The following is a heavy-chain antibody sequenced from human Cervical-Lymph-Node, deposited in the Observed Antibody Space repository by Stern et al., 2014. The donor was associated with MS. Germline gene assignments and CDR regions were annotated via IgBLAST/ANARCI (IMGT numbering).Heavy chain of an antibody. CDR2: IYWDEDK. D-gene: IGHD6-19*01. Sequence: QITLKESGPTLVKPTQTLTLTCTFSGFSFSTSGVGVGWIRQPPGKALEWLALIYWDEDKRYTPAMKSRLTITKDTSKNQVVLTMTNMDPVDTATYYCAHTPPRRIAVADDAFDIWGQGTMVTVSS. CDR1: GFSFSTSGVG. V-gene: IGHV2-5*02. J-gene: IGHJ3*02. CDR3: AHTPPRRIAVADDAFDI.